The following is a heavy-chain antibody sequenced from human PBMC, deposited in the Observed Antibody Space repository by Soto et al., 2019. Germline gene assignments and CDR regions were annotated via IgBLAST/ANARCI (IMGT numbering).Heavy chain of an antibody. CDR3: TSSYSTSSSPDY. J-gene: IGHJ4*02. V-gene: IGHV4-59*01. D-gene: IGHD6-6*01. CDR1: GGSMRNYY. CDR2: VYHSGST. Sequence: SETLSLTCSASGGSMRNYYWNWIRQPPGRGLEWIGYVYHSGSTNYNPSLKSRVSMSVDVSRNHFSLTLHSVTAADTAVYFCTSSYSTSSSPDYWGQGTLVT.